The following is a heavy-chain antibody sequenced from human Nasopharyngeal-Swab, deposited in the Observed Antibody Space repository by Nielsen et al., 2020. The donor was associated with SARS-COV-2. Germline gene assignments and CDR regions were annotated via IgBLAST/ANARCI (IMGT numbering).Heavy chain of an antibody. Sequence: ESLKISCTVSGGSISSSSYYWGWIRQPPGKGLEWIGSIYYSGSTYYNPSLKSRVTISVDTSKNQFSLKLSSVTAADTAVYYCARVTCSSGYYDYYYGMDVWGQGTTVTVSS. D-gene: IGHD3-22*01. CDR2: IYYSGST. J-gene: IGHJ6*02. CDR1: GGSISSSSYY. CDR3: ARVTCSSGYYDYYYGMDV. V-gene: IGHV4-39*07.